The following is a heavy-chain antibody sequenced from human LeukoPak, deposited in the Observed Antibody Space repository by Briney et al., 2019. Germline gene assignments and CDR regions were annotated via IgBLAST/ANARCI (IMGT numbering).Heavy chain of an antibody. J-gene: IGHJ4*02. V-gene: IGHV3-23*01. D-gene: IGHD3-22*01. CDR1: GFTFSSYS. Sequence: GGSLRLSCAASGFTFSSYSMSWVRQAPGKGLEWVSAISGSGGSTYYADSVKGRFTISRDNSKNTLYLQMNSLRAEDTAVYYCATRSGYYQPFDYWGQGTLVTVSS. CDR2: ISGSGGST. CDR3: ATRSGYYQPFDY.